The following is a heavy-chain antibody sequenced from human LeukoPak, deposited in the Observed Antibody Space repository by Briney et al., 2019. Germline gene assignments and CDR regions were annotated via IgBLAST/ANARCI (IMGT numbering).Heavy chain of an antibody. CDR1: GFTFSSYA. Sequence: GSVRLSCAASGFTFSSYAMDWVRQAPGKGLEWVSVINDSGGGTYIVDSVKGRFTIHRGNSKNTMYLQMNSLRVEDTAVYYCAKVVAAGTKAFDIWGQGTMVTVSS. CDR3: AKVVAAGTKAFDI. V-gene: IGHV3-23*01. D-gene: IGHD6-13*01. CDR2: INDSGGGT. J-gene: IGHJ3*02.